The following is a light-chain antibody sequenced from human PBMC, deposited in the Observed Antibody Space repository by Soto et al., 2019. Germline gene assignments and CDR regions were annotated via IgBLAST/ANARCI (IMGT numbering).Light chain of an antibody. Sequence: EIVLTQSPVTLSLSPGELATLSCSASQIVGSFLAWYQQKPGQAPRLLIYDTSIRATGIPARFSGSGSGTDFTLTISSLEPEDFAVYYCQQRNSWPPTFTFGQGTRLEIK. J-gene: IGKJ5*01. CDR3: QQRNSWPPTFT. CDR1: QIVGSF. V-gene: IGKV3-11*01. CDR2: DTS.